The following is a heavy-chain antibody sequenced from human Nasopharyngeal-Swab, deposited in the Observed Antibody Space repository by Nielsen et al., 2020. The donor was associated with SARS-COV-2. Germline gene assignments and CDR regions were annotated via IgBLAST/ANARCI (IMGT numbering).Heavy chain of an antibody. V-gene: IGHV7-4-1*02. Sequence: ASVKVSCKASGYTFTSYAMNWVRQAPGQGLEWMGWINTNTGNPTYAQGFTGRSVFSLDTSVSTAYLQISSLKAEGTAVYYCARDPSLTTIFGVVIIRGYYFDYWGQGTLVTVSS. CDR3: ARDPSLTTIFGVVIIRGYYFDY. J-gene: IGHJ4*02. D-gene: IGHD3-3*01. CDR1: GYTFTSYA. CDR2: INTNTGNP.